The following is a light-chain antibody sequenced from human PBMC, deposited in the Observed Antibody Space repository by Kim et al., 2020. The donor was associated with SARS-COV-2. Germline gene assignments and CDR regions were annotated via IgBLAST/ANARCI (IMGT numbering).Light chain of an antibody. Sequence: VCQGARATRYCKASQSFNSNLALFQPKPGHAPRLPIYGASTRASCVPARFSGSGSGTDFTLTISSLQSEDFAVYYCQQFNNWPLYSFGQGTKLEI. CDR3: QQFNNWPLYS. V-gene: IGKV3-15*01. CDR2: GAS. CDR1: QSFNSN. J-gene: IGKJ2*03.